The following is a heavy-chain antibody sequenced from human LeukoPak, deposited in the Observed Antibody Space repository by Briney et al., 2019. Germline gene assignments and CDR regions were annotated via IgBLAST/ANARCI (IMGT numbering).Heavy chain of an antibody. Sequence: SETLSLTCTVSGGSISSTSYYWGWIRQPPGKGLEWIGSIYYSGSTYYNPSLKSRVTISVDTSKNQFSLKLSSVTAADTAVCYCARQHYYDSSGYYYFDYWGQGTLVTVSS. CDR1: GGSISSTSYY. V-gene: IGHV4-39*01. J-gene: IGHJ4*02. CDR3: ARQHYYDSSGYYYFDY. CDR2: IYYSGST. D-gene: IGHD3-22*01.